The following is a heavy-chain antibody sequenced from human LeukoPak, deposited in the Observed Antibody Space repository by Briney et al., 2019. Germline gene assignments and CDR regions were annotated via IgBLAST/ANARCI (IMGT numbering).Heavy chain of an antibody. CDR2: IYATGST. J-gene: IGHJ3*02. V-gene: IGHV4-59*01. CDR3: ARVRYLGQYCSSTSCLRRAFDI. D-gene: IGHD2-2*01. CDR1: GGSISGYY. Sequence: SETLSLTCTVSGGSISGYYWSWVRQSPEKGRESIGFIYATGSTSYNPSLKSRVTISIDTSQNQFSLRLTSVTAADTAVYYCARVRYLGQYCSSTSCLRRAFDIWGQGTMVTVSS.